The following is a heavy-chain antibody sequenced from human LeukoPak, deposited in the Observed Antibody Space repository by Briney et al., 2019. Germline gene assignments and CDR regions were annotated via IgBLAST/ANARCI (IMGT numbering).Heavy chain of an antibody. D-gene: IGHD1-14*01. CDR3: AKANEPLNWFEP. CDR1: GFTFSTTS. CDR2: ISGSGSFI. V-gene: IGHV3-21*04. Sequence: RTGGSLRLSCTGSGFTFSTTSINWVRLAPGQGLEWVSTISGSGSFIRYLDSVKGRFTISRDSANNSVYLQMDSLRVDDTAVYFCAKANEPLNWFEPWGQGTLVTVSS. J-gene: IGHJ5*02.